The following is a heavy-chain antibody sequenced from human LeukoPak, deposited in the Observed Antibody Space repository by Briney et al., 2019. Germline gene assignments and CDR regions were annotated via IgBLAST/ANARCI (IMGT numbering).Heavy chain of an antibody. J-gene: IGHJ3*02. CDR2: IYYSGST. V-gene: IGHV4-59*01. Sequence: SSETLSLTCTVSGGSISSYYWSWIRQPPGKGLEWIGYIYYSGSTNYNPSLKSRVTISVDTSKNQFSLKLSSVTAADTAVYYCARDGRLGYAFDIWGQGTMVTVSS. D-gene: IGHD3-9*01. CDR1: GGSISSYY. CDR3: ARDGRLGYAFDI.